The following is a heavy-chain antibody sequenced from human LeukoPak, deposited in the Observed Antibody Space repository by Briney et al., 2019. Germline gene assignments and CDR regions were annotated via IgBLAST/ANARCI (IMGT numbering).Heavy chain of an antibody. V-gene: IGHV1-18*01. CDR3: ARGMGFSSGWYEGGYFDY. J-gene: IGHJ4*02. D-gene: IGHD6-19*01. CDR2: ISAYNGNT. Sequence: ASVKVSCKASGYTFTSYGISWVRQAPGRGLEWMGWISAYNGNTNYAQKLQGRVTMTTDTSTSTAYMELRSLRSDDTAVYYCARGMGFSSGWYEGGYFDYWGQGTLVTVSS. CDR1: GYTFTSYG.